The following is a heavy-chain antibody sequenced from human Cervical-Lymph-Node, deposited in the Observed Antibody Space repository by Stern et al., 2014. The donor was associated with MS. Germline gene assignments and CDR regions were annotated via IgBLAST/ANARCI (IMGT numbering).Heavy chain of an antibody. CDR1: GYTFTKYG. Sequence: VQLVESGAEVKKPGASGKVACKASGYTFTKYGISWVRQAPGQGLEWMGWISGYNDDTNYVEKFQGRITMTTDTSTSTAYMELRSLRSDDTAVYYCARDPHIAVAGTGGGFDPWGQGTLVTVSS. D-gene: IGHD6-19*01. CDR2: ISGYNDDT. CDR3: ARDPHIAVAGTGGGFDP. V-gene: IGHV1-18*01. J-gene: IGHJ5*02.